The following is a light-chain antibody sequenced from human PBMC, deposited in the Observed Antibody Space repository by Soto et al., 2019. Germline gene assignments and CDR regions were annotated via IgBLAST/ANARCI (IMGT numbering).Light chain of an antibody. CDR2: DVT. CDR3: SSYTRTSSQV. V-gene: IGLV2-14*01. CDR1: SSDVGGYNH. J-gene: IGLJ2*01. Sequence: QSALTQPASVSGSPGQSITISCTGTSSDVGGYNHVSWYQQHPGKAPKLMIYDVTNRPSGVSNRFSGSKSANTASLSISGLQAEDEADYYCSSYTRTSSQVFGGGTKLTVL.